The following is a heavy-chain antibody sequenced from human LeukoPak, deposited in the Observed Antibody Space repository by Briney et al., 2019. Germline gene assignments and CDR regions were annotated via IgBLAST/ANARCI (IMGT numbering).Heavy chain of an antibody. CDR1: GYTFTGYY. CDR2: INPNSGGT. CDR3: AFTMVRGVNAPYYGMDV. V-gene: IGHV1-2*06. D-gene: IGHD3-10*01. J-gene: IGHJ6*02. Sequence: GASVKVSCKASGYTFTGYYMHWVRQAPGQELEWMGRINPNSGGTNYAQKFQGRVTMTRDTSISTAYMELSRLRSDDTAVYYCAFTMVRGVNAPYYGMDVWGQGTTVTVSS.